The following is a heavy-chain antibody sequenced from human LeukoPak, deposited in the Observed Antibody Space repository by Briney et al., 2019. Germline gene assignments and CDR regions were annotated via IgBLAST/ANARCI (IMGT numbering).Heavy chain of an antibody. D-gene: IGHD3-3*01. J-gene: IGHJ4*02. V-gene: IGHV4-34*01. CDR1: GGSFSGYY. CDR2: INHSGST. CDR3: LTDFWSGYYLHLGDY. Sequence: SETLSLTCAVYGGSFSGYYWSWIRQPPGKGLEWIGEINHSGSTNYNPSLKSRVTISVDTSKNQFSLKLSSVTAADTAVYYCLTDFWSGYYLHLGDYWGQGTLVTVSS.